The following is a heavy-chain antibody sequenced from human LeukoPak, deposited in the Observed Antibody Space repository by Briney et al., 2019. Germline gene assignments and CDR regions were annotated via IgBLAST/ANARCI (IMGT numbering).Heavy chain of an antibody. Sequence: SETLSLTCTVSGVSISSSSYYWGWIRQPPGKGLEWIGSIYYSGSTYYSPSLKSRVTISLDTSKNQFSLKLTSVTAADTAIYYCVRTYEIVGATAFYHYFYYMDVWGKGTTVTISS. D-gene: IGHD1-26*01. CDR1: GVSISSSSYY. V-gene: IGHV4-39*07. CDR2: IYYSGST. CDR3: VRTYEIVGATAFYHYFYYMDV. J-gene: IGHJ6*03.